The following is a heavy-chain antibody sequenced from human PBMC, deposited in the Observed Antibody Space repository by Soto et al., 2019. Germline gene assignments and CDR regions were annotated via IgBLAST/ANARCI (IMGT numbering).Heavy chain of an antibody. CDR1: GFTFTDSG. V-gene: IGHV3-30*03. CDR3: ARIRDGDSGWPDNFDY. D-gene: IGHD4-17*01. CDR2: VSHDGSAT. J-gene: IGHJ4*02. Sequence: QVHLLESGGGVVQPGRSLRLSCVASGFTFTDSGMHWVRQTPGKGLEWVAFVSHDGSATSYADSVKGRFTISRDISTNTLHLQMNSLRPEDTAVYYCARIRDGDSGWPDNFDYWGQGTLVTVSS.